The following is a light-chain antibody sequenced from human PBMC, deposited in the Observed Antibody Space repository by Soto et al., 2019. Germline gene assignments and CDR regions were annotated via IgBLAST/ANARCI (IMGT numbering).Light chain of an antibody. CDR1: QSVSSSY. V-gene: IGKV3-20*01. CDR3: QQYGSSLYT. Sequence: EIVLTQSPGTLSLSPGERATLSCRASQSVSSSYLAWYQQKPGQAPRLLIFETSSRATGIPDRFCGSGSGADFTLTISRLEPEDFAVYYCQQYGSSLYTFGQGTKLEI. CDR2: ETS. J-gene: IGKJ2*01.